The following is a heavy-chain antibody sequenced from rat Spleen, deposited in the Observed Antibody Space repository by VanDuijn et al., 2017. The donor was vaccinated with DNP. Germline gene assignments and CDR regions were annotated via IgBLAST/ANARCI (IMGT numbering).Heavy chain of an antibody. D-gene: IGHD1-9*01. CDR2: ISTGGGNT. CDR1: GFTFNYYW. J-gene: IGHJ2*01. V-gene: IGHV5S13*01. CDR3: ATHTTGINYFDY. Sequence: EVQLVESGGDLVQPGRSLKLSCVASGFTFNYYWMAWIRQVPGKGLEWVASISTGGGNTYYRDSVKGRFTISRDNAKNTQYLQMDSLRSEDTATYYCATHTTGINYFDYWGQGVMVTVSS.